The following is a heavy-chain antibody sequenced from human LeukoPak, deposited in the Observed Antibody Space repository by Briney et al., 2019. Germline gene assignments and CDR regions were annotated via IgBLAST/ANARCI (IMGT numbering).Heavy chain of an antibody. V-gene: IGHV4-30-2*01. CDR3: ARGGGGIAVAGLDY. J-gene: IGHJ4*02. CDR1: GGSISSGGYS. D-gene: IGHD6-19*01. Sequence: SQTLSLTCAVSGGSISSGGYSWSWIRQPPGKGLEWIGYIYHSGSTYYNPSLKSRVTISVDRSKNQFSLKLSSVTAADPAGYYWARGGGGIAVAGLDYWGQGTLVTVSS. CDR2: IYHSGST.